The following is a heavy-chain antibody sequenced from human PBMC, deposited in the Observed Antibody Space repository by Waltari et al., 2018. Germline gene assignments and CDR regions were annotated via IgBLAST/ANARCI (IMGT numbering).Heavy chain of an antibody. CDR1: GFTFSSYS. Sequence: EVQLVESGGGLVQPGGSLRLSCAASGFTFSSYSMNWVRQAPGKGLEWVSYISSSSSTIYYADSVKGRFSISRDNAKNSLYLQMNSLRAEDTAVYYCARDSSSVVDYWGQGTLVTVSS. D-gene: IGHD6-6*01. CDR3: ARDSSSVVDY. J-gene: IGHJ4*02. V-gene: IGHV3-48*01. CDR2: ISSSSSTI.